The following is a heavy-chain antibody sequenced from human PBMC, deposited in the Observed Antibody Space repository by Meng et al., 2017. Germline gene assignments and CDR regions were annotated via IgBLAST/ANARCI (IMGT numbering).Heavy chain of an antibody. CDR3: ATTLNYDFWSGFYY. J-gene: IGHJ4*02. CDR1: GYTFTSYA. Sequence: GQPVQSGAEVKKPGASVKVSCKASGYTFTSYAMHWVRQAPGQRLEWMGWINAGNGNTKYSQKFQGRVSISRDTSASTAYMELRSLRLEDTAVYYCATTLNYDFWSGFYYWGQGTLVTVSS. CDR2: INAGNGNT. V-gene: IGHV1-3*01. D-gene: IGHD3-3*01.